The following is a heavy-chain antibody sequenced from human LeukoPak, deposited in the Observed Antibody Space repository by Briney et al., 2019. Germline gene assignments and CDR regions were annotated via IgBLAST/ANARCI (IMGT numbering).Heavy chain of an antibody. CDR1: GGTFSSYA. CDR2: IIPIFGTA. J-gene: IGHJ6*03. V-gene: IGHV1-69*05. Sequence: GASVKVSCKASGGTFSSYAISWVRQAPGQGLEWMGEIIPIFGTANYAQKFQGRVTITTDESTSTAYMELSSLRSEDTAVYYCARAEIVVVPAAKGGYYYYYMDVWGKGTTVTVSS. CDR3: ARAEIVVVPAAKGGYYYYYMDV. D-gene: IGHD2-2*01.